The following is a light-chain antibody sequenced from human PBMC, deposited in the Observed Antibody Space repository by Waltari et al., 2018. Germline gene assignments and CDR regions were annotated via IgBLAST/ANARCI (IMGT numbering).Light chain of an antibody. V-gene: IGLV2-11*01. CDR2: DVT. CDR1: SSDVGAYNY. Sequence: QSALTQPRSVSGSPGQSVTISCTGTSSDVGAYNYVSWYQQHPGKAPKLLIYDVTKWPPGVPGRFPGSKSGNTASLTISGLQAEDEAAYYFCSYAGSYTYVFGTGTEVTVL. J-gene: IGLJ1*01. CDR3: CSYAGSYTYV.